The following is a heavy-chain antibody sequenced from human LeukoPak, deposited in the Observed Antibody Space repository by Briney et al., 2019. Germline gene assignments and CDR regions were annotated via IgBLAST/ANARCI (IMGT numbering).Heavy chain of an antibody. J-gene: IGHJ6*03. CDR1: GFTFSSYG. Sequence: PGGSLRLSCAASGFTFSSYGMHWVRQAPGKGLEWVAFIRYDGSNKYYADSVKGRFTISRDNSKNTLYLQMNSLRAEDTAVYYCAKENSPYYYYYMDVWGKGTTVTVSS. V-gene: IGHV3-30*02. D-gene: IGHD2/OR15-2a*01. CDR3: AKENSPYYYYYMDV. CDR2: IRYDGSNK.